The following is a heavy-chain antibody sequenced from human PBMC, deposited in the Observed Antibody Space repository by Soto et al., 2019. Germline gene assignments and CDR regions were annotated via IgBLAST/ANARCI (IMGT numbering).Heavy chain of an antibody. CDR3: AREGGDGVDY. D-gene: IGHD3-16*01. CDR2: IFYTGST. J-gene: IGHJ4*02. CDR1: GGSISSGNYY. V-gene: IGHV4-31*03. Sequence: ASETLSLTCTVSGGSISSGNYYWSWIRQHPGKGLEWIGYIFYTGSTYYNPSLKSRVTISVDTSKNQFSLRLSSVTAAETAVYYCAREGGDGVDYWGQGTLVTVSS.